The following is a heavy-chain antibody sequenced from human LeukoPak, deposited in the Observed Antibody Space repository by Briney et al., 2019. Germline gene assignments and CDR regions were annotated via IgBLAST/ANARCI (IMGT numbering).Heavy chain of an antibody. D-gene: IGHD3-22*01. CDR1: GFTFSTYA. CDR3: AKDRGYYFDY. Sequence: GGSLRLSCAASGFTFSTYAMHWVRQAPGKGLEWVAVISYDGSNKYYADSVKGRFTISRDNSKNTLYLQMNSLRAEDTAVYYCAKDRGYYFDYWGQGTLVTVSS. CDR2: ISYDGSNK. V-gene: IGHV3-30*04. J-gene: IGHJ4*02.